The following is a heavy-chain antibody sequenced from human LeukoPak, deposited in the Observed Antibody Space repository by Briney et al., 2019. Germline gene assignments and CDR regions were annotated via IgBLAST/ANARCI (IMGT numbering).Heavy chain of an antibody. CDR1: GFTVSSNY. CDR3: VRTRNYYFDY. D-gene: IGHD1-1*01. J-gene: IGHJ4*02. CDR2: IYSGGST. Sequence: GGSLRLSCAASGFTVSSNYMSRVRQAPGKGLEWVSVIYSGGSTYYADSVKGRFTISRDNSKNTLYLQMNSLRAEDTAVYYCVRTRNYYFDYWGQGTLVTVSS. V-gene: IGHV3-66*01.